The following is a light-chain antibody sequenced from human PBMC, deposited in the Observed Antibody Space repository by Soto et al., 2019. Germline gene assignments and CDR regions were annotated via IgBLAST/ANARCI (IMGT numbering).Light chain of an antibody. CDR1: QTVSSNY. V-gene: IGKV3-20*01. J-gene: IGKJ1*01. CDR2: GAS. Sequence: ESILTQSPDTLSLSPGERATRSCRASQTVSSNYLAWCQQRPGQAPRLLIYGASSRATGIPDRFSGSGSGTEFTLTISSLQPDDFATYYCQQYNSYSKTFGQGTKVDIK. CDR3: QQYNSYSKT.